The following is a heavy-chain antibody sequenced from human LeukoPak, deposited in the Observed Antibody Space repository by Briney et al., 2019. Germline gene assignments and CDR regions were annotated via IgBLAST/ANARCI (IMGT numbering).Heavy chain of an antibody. Sequence: SETLSLTCAVYGGSFSGYYWSWIRQPPGKGLEWIGEINHSGSTNYNPPLKSRVTISVDTSKNQFSLKLSSVTAADTAVYYCARGSHIAVAGTQWYFDLWGRGTLVTVSS. CDR1: GGSFSGYY. D-gene: IGHD6-19*01. J-gene: IGHJ2*01. CDR3: ARGSHIAVAGTQWYFDL. CDR2: INHSGST. V-gene: IGHV4-34*01.